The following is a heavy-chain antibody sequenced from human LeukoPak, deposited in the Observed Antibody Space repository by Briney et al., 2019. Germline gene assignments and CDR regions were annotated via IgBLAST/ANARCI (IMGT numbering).Heavy chain of an antibody. CDR2: FDPEVGKT. CDR3: ATDMVGYCGDVTCYSEAY. Sequence: ASVKVSCKVSGYSLTAVSMHWVRHAPGKGLEWMGGFDPEVGKTMYAEKLDGRLTVTDDTSTDTAYMQLSSLRLEDTAVYYCATDMVGYCGDVTCYSEAYWGQGTLVTVSS. D-gene: IGHD2-21*01. CDR1: GYSLTAVS. V-gene: IGHV1-24*01. J-gene: IGHJ4*02.